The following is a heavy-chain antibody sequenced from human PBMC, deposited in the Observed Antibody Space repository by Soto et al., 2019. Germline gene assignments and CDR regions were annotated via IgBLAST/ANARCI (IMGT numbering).Heavy chain of an antibody. CDR2: IRSKAYGGTT. V-gene: IGHV3-49*03. D-gene: IGHD3-9*01. Sequence: LRLSCTASGSTFGDYAMSWFRQAPGKGLEWVGFIRSKAYGGTTEYAASVKGRFTISRDDSKSIAYLQMNSLKTEDTAVYYCTRDRGLRYFDYWGQGTLATVSS. CDR3: TRDRGLRYFDY. J-gene: IGHJ4*02. CDR1: GSTFGDYA.